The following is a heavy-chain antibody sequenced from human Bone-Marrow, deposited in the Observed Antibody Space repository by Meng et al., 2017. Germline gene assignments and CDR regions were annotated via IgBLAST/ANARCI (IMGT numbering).Heavy chain of an antibody. CDR3: AREKGSEYYYGSGSYMDYYGMDV. Sequence: GESLKISCTASGFTFGDYAMSWVRQAPGKGLEWVGRTRNKANSYTTEYAASVKGRFTISRDDSKNSLYLQMNSLKTEDTAVYYCAREKGSEYYYGSGSYMDYYGMDVWGQGTTVTVSS. J-gene: IGHJ6*02. CDR2: TRNKANSYTT. V-gene: IGHV3-72*01. D-gene: IGHD3-10*01. CDR1: GFTFGDYA.